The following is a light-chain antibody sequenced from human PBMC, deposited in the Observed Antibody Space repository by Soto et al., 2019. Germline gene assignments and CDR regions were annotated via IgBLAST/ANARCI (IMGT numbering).Light chain of an antibody. CDR3: QQYNNWPRT. J-gene: IGKJ1*01. V-gene: IGKV3-15*01. CDR1: QSVTTN. Sequence: DIVMTQSPATLSVSPGERATLSCTASQSVTTNLAWYQQKPGQAPRLLIYGASTRATGVPARFSGSGSGTEFTLTISRLQSEDFAVYYCQQYNNWPRTFGQGTKV. CDR2: GAS.